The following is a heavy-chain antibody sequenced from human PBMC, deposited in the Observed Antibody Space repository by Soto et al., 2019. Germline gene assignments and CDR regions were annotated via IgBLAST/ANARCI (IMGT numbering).Heavy chain of an antibody. J-gene: IGHJ6*03. CDR3: TRKDYNEYYYYYMDV. V-gene: IGHV3-49*03. CDR2: IRSKAYGGTT. D-gene: IGHD4-4*01. Sequence: GGSLRLSCTASGFTFGDYAMSWFRQAPGKGLEWVGFIRSKAYGGTTEYAASVKGRFTISRDDSKSIAYLQMNSLKTEDTAVYYCTRKDYNEYYYYYMDVWGKGTTVTVSS. CDR1: GFTFGDYA.